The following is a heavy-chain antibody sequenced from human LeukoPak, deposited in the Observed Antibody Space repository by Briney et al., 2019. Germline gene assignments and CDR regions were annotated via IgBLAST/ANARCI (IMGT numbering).Heavy chain of an antibody. V-gene: IGHV3-30*04. J-gene: IGHJ4*02. D-gene: IGHD3/OR15-3a*01. CDR2: ISYDGSNK. CDR1: GFTFSSYA. Sequence: GRSLRLSCAASGFTFSSYATHWVRQAPGKGLEWVAVISYDGSNKYYADSVKGRFTISRDNSKNTLYLQMNSLRAEDTAVYYCARGTGNYYGYWGQGTLVTVSS. CDR3: ARGTGNYYGY.